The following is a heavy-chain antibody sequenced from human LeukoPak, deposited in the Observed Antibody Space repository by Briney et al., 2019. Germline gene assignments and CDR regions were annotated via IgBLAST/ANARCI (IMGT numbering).Heavy chain of an antibody. V-gene: IGHV3-72*01. J-gene: IGHJ6*02. CDR1: GFKFSDHY. D-gene: IGHD1/OR15-1a*01. CDR3: GRIAINANIGMDV. CDR2: SRNKASSYTT. Sequence: GGSLRLSCAASGFKFSDHYIDWVRQAPGKGLEWVGRSRNKASSYTTEYAASVEGRFTISRDVSESSLYLQMNSLRTEDTAVYYCGRIAINANIGMDVWGQGTTVTVSS.